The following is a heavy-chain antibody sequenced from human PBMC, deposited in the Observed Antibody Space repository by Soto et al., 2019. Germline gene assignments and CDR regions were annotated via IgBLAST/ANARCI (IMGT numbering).Heavy chain of an antibody. CDR3: ARERLLRISFDP. CDR2: INPSGGST. CDR1: GYTFTSYY. J-gene: IGHJ5*02. V-gene: IGHV1-46*01. Sequence: QVQLVQSGAEVKKPGASVKVSCKASGYTFTSYYMHWVRQAPRQGLEWMGIINPSGGSTSYAQKFQGRVTMTRDTSTSTVYMELSSLRSEDTAVYYCARERLLRISFDPWGQGTLVTVSS. D-gene: IGHD2-15*01.